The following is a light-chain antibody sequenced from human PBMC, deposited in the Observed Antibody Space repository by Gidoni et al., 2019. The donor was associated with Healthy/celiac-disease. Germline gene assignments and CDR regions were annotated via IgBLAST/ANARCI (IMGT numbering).Light chain of an antibody. J-gene: IGLJ2*01. Sequence: SSELTQDPAVSVALGQTVRITCQGDSLRSYYASWYQQKPGQAPVLVIYGKNNRPSGIPDRFSGSSSGNTASLTITGAQAEDEADYYCNSRDSSGNSYGVFGGGTKLTVL. CDR3: NSRDSSGNSYGV. V-gene: IGLV3-19*01. CDR1: SLRSYY. CDR2: GKN.